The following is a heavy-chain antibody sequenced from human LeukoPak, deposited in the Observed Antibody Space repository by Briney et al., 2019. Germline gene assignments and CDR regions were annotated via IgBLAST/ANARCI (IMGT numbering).Heavy chain of an antibody. CDR3: ARGQRTSVTLYYFDF. D-gene: IGHD4-17*01. CDR1: GFSVSDNY. V-gene: IGHV3-66*01. J-gene: IGHJ4*02. CDR2: LFGGGDT. Sequence: GGSLRLSCAVSGFSVSDNYMTSVRQAPGKGLEWVSVLFGGGDTYYGDSVKGRFAISRDNSKNTVYLQMKSLRAEDTAVYYCARGQRTSVTLYYFDFWGQGTLVSVSS.